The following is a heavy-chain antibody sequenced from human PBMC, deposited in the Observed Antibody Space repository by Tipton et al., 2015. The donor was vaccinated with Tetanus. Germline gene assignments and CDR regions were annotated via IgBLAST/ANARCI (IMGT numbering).Heavy chain of an antibody. CDR2: IYYSGST. J-gene: IGHJ4*02. V-gene: IGHV4-31*03. Sequence: LRLSCTVSGGSISSGGYYWSWIRQHPGKGLEWIGYIYYSGSTYYNPSLKSRVTISVDTSKNQFSLKLSSVTAADTAVYYCARVHLAGYYFDYWGQGTLVTVSS. CDR3: ARVHLAGYYFDY. CDR1: GGSISSGGYY.